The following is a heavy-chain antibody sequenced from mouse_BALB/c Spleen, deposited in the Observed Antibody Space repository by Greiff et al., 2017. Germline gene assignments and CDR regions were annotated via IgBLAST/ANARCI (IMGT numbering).Heavy chain of an antibody. J-gene: IGHJ4*01. CDR3: ARKGDGYYAMDY. CDR1: GFTFSSYA. CDR2: ISSGGST. D-gene: IGHD2-3*01. V-gene: IGHV5-6-5*01. Sequence: EVMLVESGGGLVKPGGSLKLSCAASGFTFSSYAMSWVRQTPEKRLEWVASISSGGSTYYPDSVKGRFTISRDNARTILYLQMSSLRSEDTAMYYCARKGDGYYAMDYWGQGTSVTVSS.